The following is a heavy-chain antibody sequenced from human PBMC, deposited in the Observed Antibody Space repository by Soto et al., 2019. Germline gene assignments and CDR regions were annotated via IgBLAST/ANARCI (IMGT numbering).Heavy chain of an antibody. V-gene: IGHV1-8*02. CDR2: MNPNSGET. J-gene: IGHJ5*02. CDR3: ARVAVAARPRWYNWFDP. Sequence: ASVKVSCKTSGYTFSDYDINWVRQATGQGLEWIGWMNPNSGETGYAQKFQGRVTMTRSVSLTTVYLELSSLRSEDTAVYYCARVAVAARPRWYNWFDPWGQGTLVTVSS. CDR1: GYTFSDYD. D-gene: IGHD2-15*01.